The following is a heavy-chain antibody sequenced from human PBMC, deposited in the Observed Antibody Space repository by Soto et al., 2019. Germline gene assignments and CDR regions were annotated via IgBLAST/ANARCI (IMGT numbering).Heavy chain of an antibody. J-gene: IGHJ5*01. V-gene: IGHV4-4*02. D-gene: IGHD1-1*01. CDR1: GGSVGAPDW. CDR3: ARVRQGCSANNCYFDP. Sequence: SETLSLTCTLSGGSVGAPDWWNWVRQSPDKGLEWIAEVHISGHSNYNPSLRSRVSVSIDSSKNQFYLNLNSVTAADTAIYYCARVRQGCSANNCYFDPWGQGTQVTVSS. CDR2: VHISGHS.